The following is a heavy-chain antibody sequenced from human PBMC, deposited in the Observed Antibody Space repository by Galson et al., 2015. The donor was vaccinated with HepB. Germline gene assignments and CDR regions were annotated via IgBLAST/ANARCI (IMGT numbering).Heavy chain of an antibody. Sequence: SLRLSCAASGFTFSSYAMSWVRQAPGKGLEWVSAISGSGGSTYYADSVKGRFPISRDNSKNTLYLQMNSLRAEDTAVYYCAKVGLLWLSHHYFDYWGQGTLVTVSS. CDR3: AKVGLLWLSHHYFDY. D-gene: IGHD2-21*01. CDR1: GFTFSSYA. J-gene: IGHJ4*02. V-gene: IGHV3-23*01. CDR2: ISGSGGST.